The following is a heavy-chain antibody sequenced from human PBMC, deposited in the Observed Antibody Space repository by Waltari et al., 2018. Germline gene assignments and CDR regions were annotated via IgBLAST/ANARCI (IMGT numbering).Heavy chain of an antibody. J-gene: IGHJ4*02. Sequence: EVQLVESGGGLVQPGGSMRLSCGAWGLNFSRYWMSGVRQTPGKGLQWVANINYDGSQKYYVDSVKGRFTISRDNAKNSVYLQMNSLRVEDTAVYYCAKSRGFEYWGQGALITVSS. V-gene: IGHV3-7*01. CDR2: INYDGSQK. CDR3: AKSRGFEY. CDR1: GLNFSRYW. D-gene: IGHD2-2*01.